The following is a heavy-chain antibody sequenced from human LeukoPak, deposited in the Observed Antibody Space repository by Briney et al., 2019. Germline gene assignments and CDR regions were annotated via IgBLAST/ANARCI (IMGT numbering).Heavy chain of an antibody. Sequence: PSETLSLTCAVYGGSFSGYYWSWIRQPPGKGLEWIGEINHSGSTNYNPSLKSRVTISVGTSKNQFSLKLSSVTAADTAVYYCARFFPRVPYCSSTCCRASRAFDIWGQGTMVTVSS. CDR3: ARFFPRVPYCSSTCCRASRAFDI. V-gene: IGHV4-34*01. CDR1: GGSFSGYY. D-gene: IGHD2-2*01. J-gene: IGHJ3*02. CDR2: INHSGST.